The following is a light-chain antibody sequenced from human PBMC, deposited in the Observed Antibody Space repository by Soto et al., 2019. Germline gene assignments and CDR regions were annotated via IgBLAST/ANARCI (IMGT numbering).Light chain of an antibody. CDR1: SSDVGKYNL. V-gene: IGLV2-23*02. CDR3: CSYGLTRPWV. Sequence: QSVLTQPASVSGSPGQSITISCTGTSSDVGKYNLVSWYQQHPGKAPKIIIFEVNERPSGVSNRFSGSKSGNTASLTISGLQADDEADYYRCSYGLTRPWVFGGGTKLTVL. CDR2: EVN. J-gene: IGLJ3*02.